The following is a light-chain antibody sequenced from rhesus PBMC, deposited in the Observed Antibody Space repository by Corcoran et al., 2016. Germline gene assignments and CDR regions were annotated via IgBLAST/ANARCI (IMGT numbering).Light chain of an antibody. V-gene: IGKV1-74*01. J-gene: IGKJ3*01. Sequence: DIQMTQSPSSLSASVGDRVTITCRASANVNNYLNWYQQKPGKAPNRLSYKASTLQIGVPSRFSGSGSGTDYTFTISSLQPEDVATYYCQQGYGTPFTFGPGTKLDIK. CDR2: KAS. CDR3: QQGYGTPFT. CDR1: ANVNNY.